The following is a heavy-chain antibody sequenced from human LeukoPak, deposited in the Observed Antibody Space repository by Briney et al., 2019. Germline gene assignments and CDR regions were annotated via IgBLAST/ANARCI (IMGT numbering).Heavy chain of an antibody. D-gene: IGHD6-6*01. Sequence: PGGSLRLSCAASGSTLSDYYMSWIRQAPGKGLEWVSYISSSSSYTNYADSVKGRFTISRDNAKNSLYLQMNSLRAEDTAVYYCARRSIAPSEDLDYWGQGTLVTVSS. V-gene: IGHV3-11*06. CDR1: GSTLSDYY. J-gene: IGHJ4*02. CDR2: ISSSSSYT. CDR3: ARRSIAPSEDLDY.